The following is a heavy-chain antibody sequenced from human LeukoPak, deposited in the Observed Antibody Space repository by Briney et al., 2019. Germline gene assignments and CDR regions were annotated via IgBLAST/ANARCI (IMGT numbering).Heavy chain of an antibody. CDR2: INPSGGST. V-gene: IGHV1-46*01. J-gene: IGHJ1*01. CDR3: ARELEHYYGSGSYYNAPSLYFQH. CDR1: GYTFTSYY. Sequence: EASVKVSCKASGYTFTSYYMHWVRQAPGQGLEWMGIINPSGGSTSYAQKFQGRVTMTRDTSTSTVYMELSSLRSEDTAVYYCARELEHYYGSGSYYNAPSLYFQHWGQGTLVTVSS. D-gene: IGHD3-10*01.